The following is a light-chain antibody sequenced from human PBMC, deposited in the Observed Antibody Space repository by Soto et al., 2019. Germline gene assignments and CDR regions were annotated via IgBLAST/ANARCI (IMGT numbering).Light chain of an antibody. CDR3: QQYNNWPPLT. CDR1: QSVSIN. J-gene: IGKJ4*01. CDR2: LAS. V-gene: IGKV3-15*01. Sequence: EIVMTQSPATLSVSPGERATLSCRASQSVSINLAWYQQKPGQAPRLLIYLASTRDTGIPARFRGSGSETEFTLTISSLQSEDGAVYYCQQYNNWPPLTFGGGTKVDNK.